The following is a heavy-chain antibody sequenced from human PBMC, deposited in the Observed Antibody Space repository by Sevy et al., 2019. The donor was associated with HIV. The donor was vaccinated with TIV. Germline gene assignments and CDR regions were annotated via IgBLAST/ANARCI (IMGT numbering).Heavy chain of an antibody. CDR2: ISGTGKTI. D-gene: IGHD3-22*01. J-gene: IGHJ4*02. Sequence: GGSLRLSCAASGFTCSSHSMNWVRQTPVKGLEWISYISGTGKTIYYADSVKGLFTISRDNAKNSLYLQLKSLRDEETASYYCATVPPYYDSHVSAFWGQGSLVTVSS. CDR3: ATVPPYYDSHVSAF. CDR1: GFTCSSHS. V-gene: IGHV3-48*02.